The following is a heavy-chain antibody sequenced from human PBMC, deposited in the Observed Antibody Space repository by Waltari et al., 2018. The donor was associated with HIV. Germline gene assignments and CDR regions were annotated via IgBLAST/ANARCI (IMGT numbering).Heavy chain of an antibody. J-gene: IGHJ4*02. CDR3: ARLDMVKTLIDY. CDR2: IYYSGDS. V-gene: IGHV4-39*01. CDR1: GVSVSSGSYY. D-gene: IGHD2-8*01. Sequence: QLQLQESGPGLVKPSGTLSVTCSVSGVSVSSGSYYWGWVRQPPGKGLEWIGSIYYSGDSYYNPSFKSRVTMAVDTSKNQFSLRLSSVTAADTAVYYCARLDMVKTLIDYWGQGTLVSVSS.